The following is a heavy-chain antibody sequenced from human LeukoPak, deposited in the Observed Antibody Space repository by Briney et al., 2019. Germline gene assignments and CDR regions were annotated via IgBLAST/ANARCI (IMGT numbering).Heavy chain of an antibody. Sequence: GASVKVSCKASGYTFTSYDINWVRQAPGQGLEWMGWMTPNSGYTGYAQKFQGRVTITRNTSITTAYMELSSLRFEDTAVYYCARGRDGYNFGYFDLWGRGTLVTVSS. V-gene: IGHV1-8*03. CDR2: MTPNSGYT. D-gene: IGHD5-24*01. CDR3: ARGRDGYNFGYFDL. CDR1: GYTFTSYD. J-gene: IGHJ2*01.